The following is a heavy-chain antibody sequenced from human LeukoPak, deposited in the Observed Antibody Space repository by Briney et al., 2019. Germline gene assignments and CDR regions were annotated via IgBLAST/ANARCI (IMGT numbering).Heavy chain of an antibody. Sequence: PSETLSLTCTVSGGSISSGSYYGSWIRQPAGKGLEWIGRIYTSGSTNYNPSLKSRVTISVDTSKNQFSLKLSSVTAADTAVYYCARDLHDYSDWFDPWGQGTLVTLSS. D-gene: IGHD2-15*01. CDR3: ARDLHDYSDWFDP. CDR1: GGSISSGSYY. V-gene: IGHV4-61*02. J-gene: IGHJ5*02. CDR2: IYTSGST.